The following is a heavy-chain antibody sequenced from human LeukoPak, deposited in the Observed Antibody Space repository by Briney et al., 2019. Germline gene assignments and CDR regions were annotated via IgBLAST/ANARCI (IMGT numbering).Heavy chain of an antibody. CDR2: ISSSGSTI. D-gene: IGHD6-25*01. V-gene: IGHV3-48*03. Sequence: GGSLRLSCAASGFTFSSYEMNWVRQAPGKGGEWVSYISSSGSTIYYADSVKGRFTIYRDNAKNSLYLQMNSLRAEDTAVYYCAGDSGAATYWGQGTLVTVSS. J-gene: IGHJ4*02. CDR3: AGDSGAATY. CDR1: GFTFSSYE.